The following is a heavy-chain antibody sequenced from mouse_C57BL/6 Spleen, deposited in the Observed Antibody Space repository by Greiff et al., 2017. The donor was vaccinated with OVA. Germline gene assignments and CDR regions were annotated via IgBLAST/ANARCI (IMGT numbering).Heavy chain of an antibody. V-gene: IGHV6-6*01. D-gene: IGHD1-1*01. Sequence: EVQRVESGGGLVQPGGSMKLSCAASGFTFSDAWMDWVRQSPEKGLEWVAEIRNKANNHATYYAESVKGRFTISRDDSKSSVYLQMNSLRAEDTGIYYCTRPATVVARGYFDVWGTGTTVTVSS. CDR3: TRPATVVARGYFDV. CDR2: IRNKANNHAT. CDR1: GFTFSDAW. J-gene: IGHJ1*03.